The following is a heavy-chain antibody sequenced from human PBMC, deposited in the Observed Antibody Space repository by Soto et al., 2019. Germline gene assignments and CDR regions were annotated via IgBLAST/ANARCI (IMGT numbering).Heavy chain of an antibody. CDR3: AHLQYFASDGSEYLYWYFEV. Sequence: QITLKESGPPLVKPTQTFTLTCTFSGFSLTTIGVGVGWIRQSPGKALEWLAVIYWDDDKRYSPFLKSRLTITNDTSKNQVVLTMTNMDPGDTATYYCAHLQYFASDGSEYLYWYFEVWGRGTLVTVSS. J-gene: IGHJ2*01. D-gene: IGHD2-15*01. CDR2: IYWDDDK. V-gene: IGHV2-5*02. CDR1: GFSLTTIGVG.